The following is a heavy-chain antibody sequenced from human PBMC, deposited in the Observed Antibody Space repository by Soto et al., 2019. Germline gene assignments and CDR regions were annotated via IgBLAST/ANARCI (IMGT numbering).Heavy chain of an antibody. CDR3: ARDRAPYCSSTSCYAVDY. V-gene: IGHV3-48*01. CDR2: ISSSSSTI. CDR1: GFTFSSYS. Sequence: GGSLRLSCAASGFTFSSYSMNWVRQAPGKGLEWVSYISSSSSTIYYADSVKGRFTISRDNAKNSLYLQMNSLRAEDTAVYYCARDRAPYCSSTSCYAVDYWGQGTLVTVSS. J-gene: IGHJ4*02. D-gene: IGHD2-2*01.